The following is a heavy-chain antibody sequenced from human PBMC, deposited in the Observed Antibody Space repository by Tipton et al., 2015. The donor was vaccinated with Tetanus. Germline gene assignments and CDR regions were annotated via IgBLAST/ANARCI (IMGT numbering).Heavy chain of an antibody. CDR2: IPNSGST. V-gene: IGHV4-31*02. D-gene: IGHD3-10*01. CDR1: GGSISSDGAY. J-gene: IGHJ6*02. CDR3: ARDRGVRGGYYYYHGMDV. Sequence: LRLSCTVSGGSISSDGAYWSWIRQHPGEGLEWIGYIPNSGSTYYNPSLKSRVTTSVDTSQKQISLKVNSVTAADTAVYYCARDRGVRGGYYYYHGMDVWGQGTTVTVSS.